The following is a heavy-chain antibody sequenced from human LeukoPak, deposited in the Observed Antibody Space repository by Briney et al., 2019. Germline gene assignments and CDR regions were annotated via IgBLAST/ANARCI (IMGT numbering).Heavy chain of an antibody. CDR2: INHSGST. D-gene: IGHD6-6*01. CDR1: GGSFSGYY. Sequence: PSETLSLTCAVYGGSFSGYYWSWIRQPPGKGLEWIGEINHSGSTNYNPSLKSRVTISVDTSMSQFSLKMSSVTAADTAVYYCARSSKFDYWGQGILVTVSS. J-gene: IGHJ4*02. CDR3: ARSSKFDY. V-gene: IGHV4-34*01.